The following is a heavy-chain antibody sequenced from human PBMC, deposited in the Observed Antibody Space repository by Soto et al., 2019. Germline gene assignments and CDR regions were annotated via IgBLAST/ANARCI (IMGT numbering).Heavy chain of an antibody. D-gene: IGHD6-25*01. CDR1: GFTFSSYA. Sequence: QVQLVESGGGVVQPGRSLRLSCAASGFTFSSYAMHWVRQAPGKGLEWVAVISYDGRNKYYADSVKGRFTISRDNSKNTLYLQMNSLRAEDTAVYYCARELGIAATYDAFDIWGQGTMVTVSS. CDR2: ISYDGRNK. V-gene: IGHV3-30-3*01. CDR3: ARELGIAATYDAFDI. J-gene: IGHJ3*02.